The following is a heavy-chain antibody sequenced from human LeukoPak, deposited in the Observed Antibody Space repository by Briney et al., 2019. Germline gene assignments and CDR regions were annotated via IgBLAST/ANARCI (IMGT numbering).Heavy chain of an antibody. V-gene: IGHV3-21*01. D-gene: IGHD3-9*01. Sequence: PGGSLRLSCAASGFTFSSYSMNWVRQAPGKGLEWVSSTSSSSSYKYYADSVKGRFTISRDNAKNSLYLQMNSLRAEDSAVYYCARGVDEVLTGYYSFPFDYWGQGTLVTVSS. CDR2: TSSSSSYK. J-gene: IGHJ4*02. CDR3: ARGVDEVLTGYYSFPFDY. CDR1: GFTFSSYS.